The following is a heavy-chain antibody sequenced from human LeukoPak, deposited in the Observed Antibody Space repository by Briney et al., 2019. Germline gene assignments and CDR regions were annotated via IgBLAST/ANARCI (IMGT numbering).Heavy chain of an antibody. CDR1: GFTFRKYW. Sequence: PGGSLRLSCAASGFTFRKYWLHWVRQAPGKGLVWVSRINPDDGSTSYADSVKGRFTISRDNAKSTLYLQMNSLRAEDTAVYYCARMSSRSGADYYYGMDVWGQGTTVTVSS. CDR2: INPDDGST. CDR3: ARMSSRSGADYYYGMDV. J-gene: IGHJ6*02. V-gene: IGHV3-74*01. D-gene: IGHD1-26*01.